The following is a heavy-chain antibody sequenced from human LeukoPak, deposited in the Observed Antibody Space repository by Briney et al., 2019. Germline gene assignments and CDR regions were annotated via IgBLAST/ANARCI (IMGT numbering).Heavy chain of an antibody. D-gene: IGHD1-1*01. Sequence: SETLSLTCAVYGGSFVVYSGPWIRQSPGKGLEWIGEITHSGGTNYNPSLKRRVRISVDTSKNQFSLSLSSVTDADTAVYYCARELESRWGQGTLVTVSS. J-gene: IGHJ4*02. V-gene: IGHV4-34*01. CDR2: ITHSGGT. CDR3: ARELESR. CDR1: GGSFVVYS.